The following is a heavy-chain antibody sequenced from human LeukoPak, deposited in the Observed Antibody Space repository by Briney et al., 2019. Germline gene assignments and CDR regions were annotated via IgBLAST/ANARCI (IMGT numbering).Heavy chain of an antibody. CDR1: GFTFSDYY. D-gene: IGHD3-10*01. CDR3: ARVRGGWLEDAFDI. Sequence: KTGGSLRLSCAASGFTFSDYYMSWIRQAPGKGLEWVSCISSSSSYIYYADSVKGRFTISRDNAKNSLYLQMNSLRAEDTAVYYCARVRGGWLEDAFDIWGQGTMVTVSS. V-gene: IGHV3-11*06. CDR2: ISSSSSYI. J-gene: IGHJ3*02.